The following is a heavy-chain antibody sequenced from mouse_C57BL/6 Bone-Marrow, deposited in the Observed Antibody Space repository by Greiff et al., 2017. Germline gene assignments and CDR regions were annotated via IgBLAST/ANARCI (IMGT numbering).Heavy chain of an antibody. V-gene: IGHV14-4*01. CDR1: GFNIKDDY. Sequence: EVQLQQSGAELVRPGASVKLSCTASGFNIKDDYMHWVKQRPEQGLEWIGWIDPENGDTEYASKFQGKATITADISSNTAYLQLSSLTSEDTAVYYCTSSPSYFDYWGQGTTLTVSS. CDR3: TSSPSYFDY. D-gene: IGHD1-1*01. CDR2: IDPENGDT. J-gene: IGHJ2*01.